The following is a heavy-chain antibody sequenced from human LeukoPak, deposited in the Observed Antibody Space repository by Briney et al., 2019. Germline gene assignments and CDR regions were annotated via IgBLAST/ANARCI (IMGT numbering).Heavy chain of an antibody. CDR2: ISSSGSTI. Sequence: GGSLRLSCAASGFTFSSYSMNWVRQAPGKGLEWVSYISSSGSTIYYADSVKGRFTMSRDNAKNSLYLQMNSLRVEDTAVYYCAKGMGFLTSVDYWGQGTLVTVSS. V-gene: IGHV3-48*04. J-gene: IGHJ4*02. D-gene: IGHD4-17*01. CDR3: AKGMGFLTSVDY. CDR1: GFTFSSYS.